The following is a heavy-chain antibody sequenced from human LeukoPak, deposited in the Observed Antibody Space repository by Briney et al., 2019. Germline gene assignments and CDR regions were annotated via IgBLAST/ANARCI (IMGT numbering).Heavy chain of an antibody. D-gene: IGHD3-10*01. CDR3: SRGPSPYYYGPL. V-gene: IGHV3-66*01. J-gene: IGHJ4*02. Sequence: PGGSLRLSCAASGFTVSSNYIRWVRQAPGKGLEWVSVIYSGGSTYYADSVKGRFTISRDNSKNTLYLQMNSLRAEDTAVYYCSRGPSPYYYGPLWGQGTLVTVSS. CDR1: GFTVSSNY. CDR2: IYSGGST.